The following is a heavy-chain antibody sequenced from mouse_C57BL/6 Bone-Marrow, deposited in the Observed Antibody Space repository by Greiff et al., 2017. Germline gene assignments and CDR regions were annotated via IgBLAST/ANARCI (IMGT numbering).Heavy chain of an antibody. CDR1: GFSLTSYG. J-gene: IGHJ4*01. V-gene: IGHV2-4*01. Sequence: VQLQQSGPGLVQPSQSLSITCTVSGFSLTSYGVHWVRQPPGKGLEWLGVIWSGGSTDYNAAFISRLSISKDNSKSQVFFKMNSLQADDTAIYYCAKTIYYDYDGPLLYAMDYWGQGTSVTVSS. D-gene: IGHD2-4*01. CDR3: AKTIYYDYDGPLLYAMDY. CDR2: IWSGGST.